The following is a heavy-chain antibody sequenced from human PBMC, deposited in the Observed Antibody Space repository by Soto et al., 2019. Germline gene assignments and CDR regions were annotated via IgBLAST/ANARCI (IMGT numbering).Heavy chain of an antibody. CDR2: VFHNGDT. CDR3: ARKAWVRFDY. CDR1: GDSISRSVW. Sequence: GPGPNMTSETLSLTCAVSGDSISRSVWWTWVRQPPGKGLEWIGEVFHNGDTNYNPSLKSRVTMSVDKSTNDFSLKVTSVTAADTAIYYCARKAWVRFDYWGQGALVTVSS. J-gene: IGHJ4*02. D-gene: IGHD7-27*01. V-gene: IGHV4-4*02.